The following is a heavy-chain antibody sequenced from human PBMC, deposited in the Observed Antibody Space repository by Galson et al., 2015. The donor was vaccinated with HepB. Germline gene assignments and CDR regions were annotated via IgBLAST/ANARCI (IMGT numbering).Heavy chain of an antibody. CDR1: GDSVSSNTAS. CDR3: ARARRTPGELDY. Sequence: CAISGDSVSSNTASWNWVRQSPSRGFEWLGRTYFRSQWFNEYAVSVKSRISINPDTSKNQFSLHLTSVTPEDTAVYYCARARRTPGELDYWGQGTLVTVSS. J-gene: IGHJ4*02. D-gene: IGHD1-7*01. CDR2: TYFRSQWFN. V-gene: IGHV6-1*01.